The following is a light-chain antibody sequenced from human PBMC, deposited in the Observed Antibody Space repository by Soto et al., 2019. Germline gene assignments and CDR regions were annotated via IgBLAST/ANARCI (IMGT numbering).Light chain of an antibody. CDR3: SSFTTSSTWV. CDR1: SSDVGNCNC. J-gene: IGLJ3*02. V-gene: IGLV2-14*01. CDR2: EVS. Sequence: QSALTQPASVSGSPGQSITISCTGASSDVGNCNCVSWYQQHPGKAPKLMIYEVSNRPSGVSDRFSGSKAGNTASLTISGLQAEDEAYYYGSSFTTSSTWVFGRGTKLPVL.